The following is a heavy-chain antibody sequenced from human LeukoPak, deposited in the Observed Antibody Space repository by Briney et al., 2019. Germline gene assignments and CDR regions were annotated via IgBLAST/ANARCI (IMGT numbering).Heavy chain of an antibody. V-gene: IGHV1-18*01. J-gene: IGHJ5*02. D-gene: IGHD6-19*01. Sequence: ASVKVSCKASRYTFSSYGISWVRQAPGQGVEWMGWISAYNGNTNCAQKLQGRVTITTDTSTSTAHMELRSLRSDDTAVYYCARRGFSSGWYNWFDPWGQGTLVTVSS. CDR3: ARRGFSSGWYNWFDP. CDR2: ISAYNGNT. CDR1: RYTFSSYG.